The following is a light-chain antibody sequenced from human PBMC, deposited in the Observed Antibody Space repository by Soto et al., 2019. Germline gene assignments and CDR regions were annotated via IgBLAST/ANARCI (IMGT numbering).Light chain of an antibody. CDR3: QVYNSYPWT. J-gene: IGKJ1*01. Sequence: DIQMTQSPSSLSASVGDSVTIACRASQGISHYLAWYQQKPGKVPKLLIYAASTLQSGVPSRFSGRGSGTDFTLTISSLPPEDVATYYCQVYNSYPWTFGQGTKVEIK. V-gene: IGKV1-27*01. CDR2: AAS. CDR1: QGISHY.